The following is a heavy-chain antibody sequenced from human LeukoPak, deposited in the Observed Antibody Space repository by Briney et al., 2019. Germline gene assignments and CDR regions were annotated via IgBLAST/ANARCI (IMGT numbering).Heavy chain of an antibody. V-gene: IGHV5-51*01. CDR1: GYSFTSYW. CDR3: ARQLYSSGWYGQSKPFDF. Sequence: GESLQISCKGSGYSFTSYWIGWVRPMPGKGLEWMGITYPGDSDTRYSPSFQGQVTISADKSISTAFLQWSSLKASDTAMYYCARQLYSSGWYGQSKPFDFWGQGTLVTVSS. D-gene: IGHD6-19*01. J-gene: IGHJ4*02. CDR2: TYPGDSDT.